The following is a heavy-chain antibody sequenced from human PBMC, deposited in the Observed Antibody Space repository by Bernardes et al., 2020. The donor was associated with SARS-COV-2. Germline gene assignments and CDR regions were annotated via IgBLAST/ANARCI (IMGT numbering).Heavy chain of an antibody. CDR1: GYTFFDYY. J-gene: IGHJ4*02. CDR3: ARAVTVIRGIIEDY. V-gene: IGHV1-2*02. CDR2: INPNNGGT. D-gene: IGHD3-10*01. Sequence: CKAFGYTFFDYYIHWVRQDPGQGLEWLGWINPNNGGTKYAQRFQGRVTMSRDRSINSAYMELNGLRSDDTAVYYCARAVTVIRGIIEDYWGQGTLVTVSS.